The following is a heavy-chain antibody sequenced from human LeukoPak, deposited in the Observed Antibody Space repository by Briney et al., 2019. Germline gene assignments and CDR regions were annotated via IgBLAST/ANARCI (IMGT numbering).Heavy chain of an antibody. D-gene: IGHD3-22*01. CDR1: GFTLSSTW. Sequence: PGGSLRLSCVASGFTLSSTWMSWVRQAPGKGLEWVANINEDGSQKTFLDSVRGRFTISRDNAKNSLYLQMNSLRVEDTAVYYCARQPRYYYDSSGYYGYDYWGQGTLVTVSS. V-gene: IGHV3-7*01. CDR2: INEDGSQK. J-gene: IGHJ4*02. CDR3: ARQPRYYYDSSGYYGYDY.